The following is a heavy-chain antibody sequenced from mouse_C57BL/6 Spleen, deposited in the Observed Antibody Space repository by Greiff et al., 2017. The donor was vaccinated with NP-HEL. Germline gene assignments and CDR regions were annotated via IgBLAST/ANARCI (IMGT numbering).Heavy chain of an antibody. CDR1: GFTFSSYA. D-gene: IGHD2-10*01. CDR2: ISDGGSYT. V-gene: IGHV5-4*01. CDR3: AREGAYYGNIDY. J-gene: IGHJ2*01. Sequence: DVHLVESGGGLVKPGGSLKLSCAASGFTFSSYAMSWVRQTPEKWLEWVATISDGGSYTYYPDNVKGRFTISRDNAKNNLYLQMSHLKSEDTAMYYCAREGAYYGNIDYWGQGTTLTVSS.